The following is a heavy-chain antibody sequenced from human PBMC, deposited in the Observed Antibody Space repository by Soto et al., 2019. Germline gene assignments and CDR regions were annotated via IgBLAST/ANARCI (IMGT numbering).Heavy chain of an antibody. J-gene: IGHJ4*02. D-gene: IGHD3-3*01. CDR1: GDTFNNYA. V-gene: IGHV1-69*06. CDR3: AASTFLSGVSGYFHLDF. Sequence: QVHLVQSGTEVKKPGSSVKVSCKASGDTFNNYAISWVRQAPGQGLQWMGGIIPIYDSPSYGQGSHNRVTIPADRSTSTAHLELNGLTSEDTAVYYCAASTFLSGVSGYFHLDFWGQGTLVTVSS. CDR2: IIPIYDSP.